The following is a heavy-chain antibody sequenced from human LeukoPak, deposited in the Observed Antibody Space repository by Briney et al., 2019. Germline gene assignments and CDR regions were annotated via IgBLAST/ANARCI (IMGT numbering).Heavy chain of an antibody. CDR2: ISWNSGSI. CDR1: GFTFDDYA. V-gene: IGHV3-9*01. Sequence: GGSLRLSCAASGFTFDDYAMHWVRQAPGKGLEWVSGISWNSGSIGYADSVKGRFTISRDNAKNSLYLQMNSLRAEDTAVYYCARAYYDSSGYYYWPAYWGQGTLVTVSS. D-gene: IGHD3-22*01. CDR3: ARAYYDSSGYYYWPAY. J-gene: IGHJ4*02.